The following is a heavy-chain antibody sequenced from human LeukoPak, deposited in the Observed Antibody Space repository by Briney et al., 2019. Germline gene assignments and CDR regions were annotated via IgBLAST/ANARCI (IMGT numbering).Heavy chain of an antibody. CDR1: GFTFSSYS. Sequence: GGSLRLSCAASGFTFSSYSMNWVRQAPGKGLEWVANIKQDGSEKYYVDSVKGRFTISRDNAKNSLYLQMNGLRDEDTAVYYCATQGGSYRPPSYWGQGTLVTVSS. V-gene: IGHV3-7*01. CDR2: IKQDGSEK. CDR3: ATQGGSYRPPSY. D-gene: IGHD1-26*01. J-gene: IGHJ4*02.